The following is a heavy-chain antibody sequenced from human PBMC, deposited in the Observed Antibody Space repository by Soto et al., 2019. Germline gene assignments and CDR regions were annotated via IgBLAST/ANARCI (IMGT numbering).Heavy chain of an antibody. Sequence: AGGSLRLSCAASGFTFDDYGMSWVRQAPGKGLEWVSGINWNGGSTGYADSVKGRFTISRDNAKNSLYLQMNSLRAEDTALYHCASRVKGWGYCISTSFQPPRWAFDFWGQGTMVTVSS. V-gene: IGHV3-20*01. CDR1: GFTFDDYG. D-gene: IGHD2-2*01. CDR3: ASRVKGWGYCISTSFQPPRWAFDF. CDR2: INWNGGST. J-gene: IGHJ3*01.